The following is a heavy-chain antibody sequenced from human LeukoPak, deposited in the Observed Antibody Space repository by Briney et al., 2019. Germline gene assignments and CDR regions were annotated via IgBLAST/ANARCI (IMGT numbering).Heavy chain of an antibody. Sequence: SETLSLTCTVSGGSISSSSYYWAWIRQPPGKGLEWIGSIYYSGSTYYNPSPKSRVTISVDTSKNQFSLKLSSVTAADTAVFYCARGIVGALEVAFDIWGQGTMVTVSS. CDR3: ARGIVGALEVAFDI. CDR1: GGSISSSSYY. J-gene: IGHJ3*02. CDR2: IYYSGST. D-gene: IGHD1-26*01. V-gene: IGHV4-39*01.